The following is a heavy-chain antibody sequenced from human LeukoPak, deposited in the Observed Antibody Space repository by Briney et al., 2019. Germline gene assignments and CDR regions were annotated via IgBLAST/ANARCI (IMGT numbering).Heavy chain of an antibody. CDR3: ARGYSGYDYFDY. CDR2: IYYSGST. J-gene: IGHJ4*02. D-gene: IGHD5-12*01. CDR1: GGSINSYY. V-gene: IGHV4-59*01. Sequence: SETLSLTCTVSGGSINSYYWSWIRQPPGKGLEWIGYIYYSGSTIYNPSLKSRVTISVDTSKNQFSLKLSSVTAADTAVYYCARGYSGYDYFDYWGQGTLVTVSS.